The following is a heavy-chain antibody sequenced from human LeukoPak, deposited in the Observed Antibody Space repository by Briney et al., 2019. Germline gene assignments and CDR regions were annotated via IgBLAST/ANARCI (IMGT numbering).Heavy chain of an antibody. D-gene: IGHD2-2*01. V-gene: IGHV3-30*02. CDR3: AKGAGYCSSTSCYGRYYFDY. J-gene: IGHJ4*02. Sequence: GGSLRLSCAASGFTFSSYGMHWVRQAPGKGLEWVAFIRYDGSNKYYADSVKGRFTISRDNSKNTLYLQMNSLRAEDTAVYYCAKGAGYCSSTSCYGRYYFDYWAREPWSPSPQ. CDR2: IRYDGSNK. CDR1: GFTFSSYG.